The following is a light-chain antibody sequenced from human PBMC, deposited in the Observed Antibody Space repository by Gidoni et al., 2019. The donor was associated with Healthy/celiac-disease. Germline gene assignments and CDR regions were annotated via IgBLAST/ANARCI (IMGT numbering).Light chain of an antibody. CDR2: DAS. J-gene: IGKJ5*01. Sequence: TQSPSSLSASVGDRVTITCQASQDISNYLNWYQQKPGKAPKLLIYDASNLETGVPSRFSGSGSGTDFTFTISSLQPEDIATYYSQQYDNLPITFGQGTRLEIK. CDR1: QDISNY. CDR3: QQYDNLPIT. V-gene: IGKV1-33*01.